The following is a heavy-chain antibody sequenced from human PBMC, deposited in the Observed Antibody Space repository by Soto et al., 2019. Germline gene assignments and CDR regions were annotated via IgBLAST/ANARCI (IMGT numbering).Heavy chain of an antibody. CDR1: GFTFSDHY. CDR3: ARVRCTGIAARPGYYYYYMDV. J-gene: IGHJ6*03. V-gene: IGHV3-72*01. D-gene: IGHD6-6*01. Sequence: GGSLRLSCAASGFTFSDHYMDWVRQAPGKGLEWVGRTRNKANSYTTEYTASEKGRFTISRDDSKKSLYLQMNSLKTEDTTVDYCARVRCTGIAARPGYYYYYMDVWGKGTTVTVSS. CDR2: TRNKANSYTT.